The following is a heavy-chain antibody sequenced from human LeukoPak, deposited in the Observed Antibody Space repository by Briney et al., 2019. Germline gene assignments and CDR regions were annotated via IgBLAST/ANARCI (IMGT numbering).Heavy chain of an antibody. CDR1: GGSISSSSSY. Sequence: PSQTLSLTCTVSGGSISSSSSYSGWIRQPPGNLLEWIGSIYYSGSTYYNPSLKSRVTISVDTSKNQFSLKLSSVTAADTAVYYCASPTYGSGSYYRVWGQGTLVTVSS. J-gene: IGHJ4*02. CDR3: ASPTYGSGSYYRV. D-gene: IGHD3-10*01. V-gene: IGHV4-39*07. CDR2: IYYSGST.